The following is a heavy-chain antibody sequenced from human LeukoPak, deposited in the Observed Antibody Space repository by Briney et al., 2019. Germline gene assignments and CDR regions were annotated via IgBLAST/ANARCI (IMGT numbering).Heavy chain of an antibody. CDR3: ARAWGYRSSTSCYTFDY. CDR2: IYYSGST. Sequence: SETLSLTCTVSGGSISSYYWSWIRQPPGKGLEWIGYIYYSGSTNYNPSLKSRVTISVDTSKNQFSLKLSSVTAADTAVYYCARAWGYRSSTSCYTFDYWGQGTLVTVSS. D-gene: IGHD2-2*02. J-gene: IGHJ4*02. CDR1: GGSISSYY. V-gene: IGHV4-59*01.